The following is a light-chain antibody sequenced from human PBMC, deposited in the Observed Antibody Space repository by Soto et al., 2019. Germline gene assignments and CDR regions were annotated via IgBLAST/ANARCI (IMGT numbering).Light chain of an antibody. J-gene: IGLJ1*01. Sequence: QSVLTQPPSASGTPGQRVTISCSGSSSNIGSNTLNWYQHLPGTAPILLIYGDNHRPSGVPDRFSGSKSGTSASLAISGLQSEDEAEYYCAAWDDSLNGYVFGSGTKLTVL. V-gene: IGLV1-44*01. CDR3: AAWDDSLNGYV. CDR2: GDN. CDR1: SSNIGSNT.